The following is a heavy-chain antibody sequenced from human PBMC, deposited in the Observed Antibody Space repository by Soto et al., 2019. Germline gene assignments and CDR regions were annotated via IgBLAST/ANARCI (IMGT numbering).Heavy chain of an antibody. D-gene: IGHD7-27*01. CDR2: MNPNNGNT. Sequence: QVKLVQSGAEVKKPGASVKVSCKAAAYTFTSYDINWVRQATGQDFEWMGWMNPNNGNTAYAQKFQGRVTMTRDTSKSTAFKELSSLTSEDTAVYYCARVPRNWGVDYWGQGTLVTVSS. J-gene: IGHJ4*02. V-gene: IGHV1-8*01. CDR1: AYTFTSYD. CDR3: ARVPRNWGVDY.